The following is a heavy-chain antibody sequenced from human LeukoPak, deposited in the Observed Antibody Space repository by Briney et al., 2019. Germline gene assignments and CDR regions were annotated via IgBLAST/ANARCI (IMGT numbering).Heavy chain of an antibody. Sequence: PSETLSLTCTVSGGSISSYYWSWLRQPAGKGLECIGRLYTSGSTHYNPSLKSRVTMSVDTSKNQFSLKLSSVTAAGTAVYYCARVDSSGWYRYYFDYWGQGTLVTVSS. V-gene: IGHV4-4*07. D-gene: IGHD6-19*01. CDR2: LYTSGST. J-gene: IGHJ4*02. CDR3: ARVDSSGWYRYYFDY. CDR1: GGSISSYY.